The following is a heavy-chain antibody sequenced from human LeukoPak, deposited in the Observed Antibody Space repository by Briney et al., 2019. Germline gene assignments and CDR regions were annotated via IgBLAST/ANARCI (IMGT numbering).Heavy chain of an antibody. CDR2: ISSSGSTI. V-gene: IGHV3-11*01. D-gene: IGHD6-13*01. CDR1: GFTFSDYY. CDR3: ARDAELVRGVYYFDY. J-gene: IGHJ4*02. Sequence: KAGGSLRLSCAASGFTFSDYYMSWIRQAPGKGLEWVSYISSSGSTIYYADSVKGRFTISRDNAKNSLYLQMNSLRAEDTAVYYCARDAELVRGVYYFDYWGQGTLVTVSS.